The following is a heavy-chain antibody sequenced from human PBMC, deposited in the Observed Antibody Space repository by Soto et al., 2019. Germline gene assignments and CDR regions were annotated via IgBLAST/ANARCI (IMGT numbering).Heavy chain of an antibody. CDR1: GYTFTSYY. Sequence: QVQLVQSGAEVRKPGASVKVSCKASGYTFTSYYMHWVRQTPRQGLEWMGIINPSGGSTDYAQKLRGRVTMTRDTSTTTVYMELSSLRSEDTAVYYCASSTGSDAYDVWGPGTMVTVSS. V-gene: IGHV1-46*03. CDR2: INPSGGST. J-gene: IGHJ3*01. CDR3: ASSTGSDAYDV.